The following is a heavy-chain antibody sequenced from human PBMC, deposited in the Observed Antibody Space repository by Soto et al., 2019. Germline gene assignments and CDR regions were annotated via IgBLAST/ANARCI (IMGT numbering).Heavy chain of an antibody. J-gene: IGHJ6*02. CDR3: ARGGYSKSYYHGLDV. CDR2: ISYDGRNK. V-gene: IGHV3-30*04. D-gene: IGHD4-4*01. CDR1: DFTFSSYA. Sequence: QVQLVQSGGDVAQPGRSLRLSCAASDFTFSSYAMHWVRQAPGKGLEWLSVISYDGRNKYYADSVKGRFTISRDNSRDTLYLQMSSLRAEDTAVYFCARGGYSKSYYHGLDVWGQGTTVTVSS.